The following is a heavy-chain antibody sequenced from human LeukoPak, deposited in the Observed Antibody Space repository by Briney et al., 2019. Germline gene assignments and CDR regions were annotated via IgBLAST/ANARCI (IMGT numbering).Heavy chain of an antibody. V-gene: IGHV3-30*02. Sequence: GGSLRLSCAASGFTFSSYGMHWVRQAPGKGLEWVAFIRYDGSNKYYADSVKGRFTISRDNSKNTLYLQMNSLRAEDTAVYYCAKVFHSSSFPNYMDVWGKGITVTVSS. CDR1: GFTFSSYG. D-gene: IGHD6-13*01. CDR3: AKVFHSSSFPNYMDV. J-gene: IGHJ6*03. CDR2: IRYDGSNK.